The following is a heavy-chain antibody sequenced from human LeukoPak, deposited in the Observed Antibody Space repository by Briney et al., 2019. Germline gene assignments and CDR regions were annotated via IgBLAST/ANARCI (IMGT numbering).Heavy chain of an antibody. Sequence: GGSLRLSCAASGFTFSSYAMSWVRQAPGKGLEWVSAISGSGGSTYYADSVKGRFTISRDNSKNTLYLQMNSLRAEDTAVYYCAKSTITMIVVVPKDFDYWGQGTLVTVSS. CDR2: ISGSGGST. J-gene: IGHJ4*02. D-gene: IGHD3-22*01. V-gene: IGHV3-23*01. CDR3: AKSTITMIVVVPKDFDY. CDR1: GFTFSSYA.